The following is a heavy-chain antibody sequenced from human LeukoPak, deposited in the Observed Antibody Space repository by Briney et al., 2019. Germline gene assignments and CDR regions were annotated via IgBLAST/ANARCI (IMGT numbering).Heavy chain of an antibody. CDR2: ISGSGGST. J-gene: IGHJ4*02. Sequence: GGSLRLSCAASGFTFSSYAMSWVRQAPGKGLEWVSAISGSGGSTYYADSVKGRFTISRDNSKNTLYLQMNSLKTEDTAVYFCTTAPDYGADGGHWGQGTLVTVSS. CDR1: GFTFSSYA. V-gene: IGHV3-23*01. D-gene: IGHD4-17*01. CDR3: TTAPDYGADGGH.